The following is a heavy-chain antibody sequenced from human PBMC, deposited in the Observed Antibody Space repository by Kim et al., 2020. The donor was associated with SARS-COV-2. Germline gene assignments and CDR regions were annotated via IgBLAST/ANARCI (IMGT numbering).Heavy chain of an antibody. CDR3: AKPYYYDSSGYYPDDAF. J-gene: IGHJ3*01. CDR1: GFTFSSYG. Sequence: GGSLRLSCAASGFTFSSYGMHWVRQAPGKGLEWVAVISYDGSNKYYADSVKGRFTISRDNSKNTQYLQMNSLRAEDTAVYYCAKPYYYDSSGYYPDDAF. CDR2: ISYDGSNK. D-gene: IGHD3-22*01. V-gene: IGHV3-30*18.